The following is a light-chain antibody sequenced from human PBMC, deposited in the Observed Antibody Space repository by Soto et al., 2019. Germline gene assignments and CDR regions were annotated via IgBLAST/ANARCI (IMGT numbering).Light chain of an antibody. J-gene: IGLJ3*02. CDR3: LLSYSGARWV. CDR1: TGAVTSGHY. CDR2: DTT. Sequence: QAVVTQEPSLTVSPGGTVTLTCGSSTGAVTSGHYAYWFQQKPGQAPRTLIYDTTNKHSWTPARFSGSLLGGKAALTLWGAQPEDEADYYCLLSYSGARWVFGGGTKLTVL. V-gene: IGLV7-46*01.